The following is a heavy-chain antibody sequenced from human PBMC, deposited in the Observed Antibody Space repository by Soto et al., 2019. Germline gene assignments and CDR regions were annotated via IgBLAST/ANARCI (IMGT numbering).Heavy chain of an antibody. D-gene: IGHD3-3*01. CDR1: GFSFSTSG. CDR3: GKLLVLEGEVQDFDY. V-gene: IGHV3-30*18. J-gene: IGHJ4*02. Sequence: QVQLVESGGGVVQPGRSLRLSCAASGFSFSTSGMHWVRQAPGKGLEWVAVIPYDGSHQYYADSVKGRFTISRDNSKNSLDSQMNSLRTEDTAVYYCGKLLVLEGEVQDFDYWGQGALVTVSS. CDR2: IPYDGSHQ.